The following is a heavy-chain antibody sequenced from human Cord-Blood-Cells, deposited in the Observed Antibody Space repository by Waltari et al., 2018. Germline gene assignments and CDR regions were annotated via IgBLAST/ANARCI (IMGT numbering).Heavy chain of an antibody. J-gene: IGHJ3*02. D-gene: IGHD2-8*01. CDR2: INHSGST. CDR1: GGSFSGYY. CDR3: ARGTPYCTNGVCYDAFDI. V-gene: IGHV4-34*01. Sequence: QVQLQQWGAGLLKPSETLSLTCAVYGGSFSGYYWSWIRQPPGTGLEWIGEINHSGSTNYNPSLKSRVTISVDTSKNQFSLKLSSVTAADTAVYYCARGTPYCTNGVCYDAFDIWGQGTMVTVSS.